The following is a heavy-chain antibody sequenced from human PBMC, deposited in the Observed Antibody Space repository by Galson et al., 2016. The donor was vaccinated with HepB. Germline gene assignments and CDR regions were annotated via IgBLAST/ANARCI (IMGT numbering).Heavy chain of an antibody. J-gene: IGHJ4*02. D-gene: IGHD3-3*01. CDR2: IYPGDSDT. CDR3: ARGFFD. V-gene: IGHV5-51*01. CDR1: GYSISSYW. Sequence: QSGAEVKKPGESLKIFCKGSGYSISSYWIGWVRQMPGKGLEWMGIIYPGDSDTRYSPSFEGQVTFSVDESSSTAYLQWSSLKASDTAIYYCARGFFDWGQGTLVTVSS.